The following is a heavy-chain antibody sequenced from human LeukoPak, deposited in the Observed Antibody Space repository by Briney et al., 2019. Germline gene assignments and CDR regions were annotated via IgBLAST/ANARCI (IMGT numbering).Heavy chain of an antibody. CDR2: ISPTGYDR. V-gene: IGHV3-21*06. Sequence: GGSLRLSCTASGLTFSTSGFNWLRQAPGKGLEWVASISPTGYDRYHADSIKGRFTISRDNANNFLYLQMNSRRAEDTAVYYCATETNGRHYDYWGQGTLLTVSS. D-gene: IGHD1-14*01. J-gene: IGHJ4*02. CDR3: ATETNGRHYDY. CDR1: GLTFSTSG.